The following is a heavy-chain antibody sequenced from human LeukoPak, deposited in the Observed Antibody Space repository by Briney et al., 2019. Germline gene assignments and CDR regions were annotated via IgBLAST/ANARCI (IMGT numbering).Heavy chain of an antibody. Sequence: ASVKVSCKASGYTFTGYYMHWVRQAPGQGLEWMGWINPNSGGTNYAQKFQGRVTMTRDTSISTAYMELSRLRSDDTAVYYCARVAGRGVADHNEWELPPNYWGQGTLVTVSS. CDR3: ARVAGRGVADHNEWELPPNY. CDR1: GYTFTGYY. CDR2: INPNSGGT. J-gene: IGHJ4*02. D-gene: IGHD1-26*01. V-gene: IGHV1-2*02.